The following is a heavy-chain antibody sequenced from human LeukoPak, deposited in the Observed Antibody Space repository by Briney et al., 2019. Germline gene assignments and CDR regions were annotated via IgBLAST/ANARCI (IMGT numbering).Heavy chain of an antibody. CDR1: GFTFSSYS. CDR2: ISSSSSYI. J-gene: IGHJ3*02. CDR3: ARQTYYGSGSYYNGDAFDI. V-gene: IGHV3-21*01. Sequence: GGSLRLSCAASGFTFSSYSMNWVRQAPGNGLEWVSSISSSSSYIYYADSVKGRFTISRDNAKDSLYLQMNSLRAKDTAVYYCARQTYYGSGSYYNGDAFDIWGQGTMVTVSS. D-gene: IGHD3-10*01.